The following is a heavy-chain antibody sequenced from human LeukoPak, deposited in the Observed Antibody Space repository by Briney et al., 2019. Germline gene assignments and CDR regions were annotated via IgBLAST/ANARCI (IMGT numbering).Heavy chain of an antibody. CDR1: GYTFTGYY. D-gene: IGHD3-10*01. CDR3: ARVNPFTMGHAFDI. Sequence: GASVKVSCKASGYTFTGYYMHWVRQAPGQGLEWMGWINPNSGGTNYAQKFQGWVTMTRDTSISTAYMELSRLSSDDTAVCYCARVNPFTMGHAFDIWGQGTIVTVSS. V-gene: IGHV1-2*04. CDR2: INPNSGGT. J-gene: IGHJ3*02.